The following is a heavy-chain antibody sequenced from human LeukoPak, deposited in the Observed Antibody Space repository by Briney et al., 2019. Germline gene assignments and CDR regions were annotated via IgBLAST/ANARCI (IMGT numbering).Heavy chain of an antibody. D-gene: IGHD4-11*01. V-gene: IGHV4-34*01. J-gene: IGHJ4*02. CDR1: GGSFSGYY. CDR3: AKSYSNYPPYFDY. CDR2: INHSGST. Sequence: SETLSLTCAVYGGSFSGYYWSWLRQPPGKGLEWIGEINHSGSTNYNPSLKSRVTISVDTSKNQFSLQLSSVTAADTAVYYCAKSYSNYPPYFDYWGQGTLVTVSS.